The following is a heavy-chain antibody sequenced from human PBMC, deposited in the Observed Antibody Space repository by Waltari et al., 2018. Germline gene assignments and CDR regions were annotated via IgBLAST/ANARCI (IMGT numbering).Heavy chain of an antibody. CDR1: ELIVSGNY. J-gene: IGHJ6*02. CDR3: ARVSLRDYYYGMDV. Sequence: EVQLVETGGGLIQPGGSLKLSCAAPELIVSGNYMSWVRQAPGKGLEWVSVIYSGGGTHYAGSVKGRFTISRDNSKNTLHLQMNSLRAEDTAVYYCARVSLRDYYYGMDVWGQGTTVTVSS. CDR2: IYSGGGT. V-gene: IGHV3-53*02.